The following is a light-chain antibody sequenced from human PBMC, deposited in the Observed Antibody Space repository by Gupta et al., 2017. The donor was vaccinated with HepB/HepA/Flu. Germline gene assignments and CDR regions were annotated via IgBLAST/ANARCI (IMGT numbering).Light chain of an antibody. J-gene: IGKJ2*01. Sequence: EIVLTPSPATLSLSPGERATLSCRASQSVSSYLAWYQQKPGQAPRLLIHDASTRATGIPARCSGSGSGTDFTLTISSLEPEDFAVYYCQQRSNWPPYTFGQGTKLEIK. CDR3: QQRSNWPPYT. V-gene: IGKV3-11*01. CDR1: QSVSSY. CDR2: DAS.